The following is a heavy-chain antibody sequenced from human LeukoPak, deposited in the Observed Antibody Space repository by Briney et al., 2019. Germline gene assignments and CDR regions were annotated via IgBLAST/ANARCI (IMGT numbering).Heavy chain of an antibody. Sequence: PGGSLRLSCAASGFTFTNFAMNWVRQAPGKGLEWVSTVSGTGSNTYYSDSVKGRFTISRDNSKNTLYLQMNSLRAGDTAVYYCAKGHASSSWYDYWGQGTLVTVSS. CDR2: VSGTGSNT. V-gene: IGHV3-23*01. CDR1: GFTFTNFA. D-gene: IGHD6-13*01. CDR3: AKGHASSSWYDY. J-gene: IGHJ4*02.